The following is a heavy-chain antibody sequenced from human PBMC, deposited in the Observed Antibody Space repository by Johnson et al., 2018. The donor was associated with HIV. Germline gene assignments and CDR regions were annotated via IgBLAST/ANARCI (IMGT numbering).Heavy chain of an antibody. CDR2: ISGRGGST. CDR1: GFTFSSYA. V-gene: IGHV3-23*04. J-gene: IGHJ3*02. Sequence: MQLVESGGGLVQPGGSLRLSCAASGFTFSSYAMSWVRQAPGKALEWVSAISGRGGSTYYADAVKGRFTISRDNSKNTLSLQMNSLSAEDTAVYSCARDRGGGSYHDAFDIWGQGTMVTVSS. D-gene: IGHD1-26*01. CDR3: ARDRGGGSYHDAFDI.